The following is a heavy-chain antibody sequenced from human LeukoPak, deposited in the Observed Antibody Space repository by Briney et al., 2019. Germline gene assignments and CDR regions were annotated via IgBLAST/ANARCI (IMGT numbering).Heavy chain of an antibody. V-gene: IGHV3-15*01. CDR1: GFTFNNAW. CDR2: ILMKSDGGTT. J-gene: IGHJ4*02. CDR3: ATYSSGSYPN. D-gene: IGHD3-10*01. Sequence: GGSLRLSCAASGFTFNNAWMSWVRQAPGKGLEWVGRILMKSDGGTTNYAAPVEGRFTISSDESKNTLYLEMNSLTTEDTAVYYCATYSSGSYPNWGQGTLVTVSS.